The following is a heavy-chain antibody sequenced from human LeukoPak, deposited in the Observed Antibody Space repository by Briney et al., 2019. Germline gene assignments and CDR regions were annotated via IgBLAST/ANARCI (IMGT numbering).Heavy chain of an antibody. V-gene: IGHV5-51*01. CDR2: VYPGDSDT. J-gene: IGHJ4*02. D-gene: IGHD5-24*01. CDR3: ARGRDDYNIPLPLDY. Sequence: GESLKISCKGSGYSFTSYWIGWVRQMPGKGLEWMGIVYPGDSDTRYSPSFQGQVTISADKSISTAYLQWSSLKASDTAMYYCARGRDDYNIPLPLDYWGQGTLVTVSS. CDR1: GYSFTSYW.